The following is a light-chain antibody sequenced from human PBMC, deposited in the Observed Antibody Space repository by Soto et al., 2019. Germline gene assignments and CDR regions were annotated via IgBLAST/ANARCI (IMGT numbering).Light chain of an antibody. CDR3: QHYNSYSEA. Sequence: DIQMTQSPSTLSASVGDRVTITFRASQSISVWLAWYQQKAGKAPKLLIYKASTLKSGVPSRFSGSGSGTEFTLTISSLQPDDFATYYCQHYNSYSEAFGQGTKVDIK. V-gene: IGKV1-5*03. CDR1: QSISVW. CDR2: KAS. J-gene: IGKJ1*01.